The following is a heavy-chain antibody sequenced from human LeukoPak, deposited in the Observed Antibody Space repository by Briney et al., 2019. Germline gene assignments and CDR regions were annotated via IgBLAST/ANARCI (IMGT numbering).Heavy chain of an antibody. CDR3: ARDKGDSSSWFLYFDY. CDR1: GFTFSSYW. Sequence: GGSLRLSCAASGFTFSSYWMSWVRQAPGKGLEWVANIKQDGSEKYYVDSVKGRFTISRDNAKNSLYLQMNSLRAEDTAVYYCARDKGDSSSWFLYFDYXXXGXLXXVSS. V-gene: IGHV3-7*01. CDR2: IKQDGSEK. D-gene: IGHD6-13*01. J-gene: IGHJ4*02.